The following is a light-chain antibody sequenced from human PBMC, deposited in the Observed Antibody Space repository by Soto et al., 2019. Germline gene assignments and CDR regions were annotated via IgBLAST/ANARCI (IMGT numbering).Light chain of an antibody. CDR1: QSISDW. J-gene: IGKJ1*01. CDR2: KAS. V-gene: IGKV1-5*03. CDR3: QQYETYWT. Sequence: DIQMTQSPSTLSAFVGDTVTITCRASQSISDWLAWYQQKPGKAPKLLIYKASSLQGGGPSRFSGSGSGTEFTLTISSLQPDDFATYYCQQYETYWTFGQGTKVEIK.